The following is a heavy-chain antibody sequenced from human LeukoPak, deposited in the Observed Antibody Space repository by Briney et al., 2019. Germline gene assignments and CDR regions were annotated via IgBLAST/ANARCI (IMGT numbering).Heavy chain of an antibody. J-gene: IGHJ4*02. CDR1: RYTFPSYG. CDR3: ARMVRGVIPGDY. CDR2: ISAYNANT. Sequence: ASVQVSFQASRYTFPSYGISWVRPATGQGLEWMGWISAYNANTNKAQKLQGRVTMTTDPSTGTAYMELRSLRSDDTAVYYCARMVRGVIPGDYWGQGTLVTVSS. V-gene: IGHV1-18*01. D-gene: IGHD3-10*01.